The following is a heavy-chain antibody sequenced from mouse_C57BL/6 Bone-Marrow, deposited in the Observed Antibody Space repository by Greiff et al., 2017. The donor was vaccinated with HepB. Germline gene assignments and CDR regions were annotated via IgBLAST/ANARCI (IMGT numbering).Heavy chain of an antibody. CDR1: GFTFSSYT. V-gene: IGHV5-9*01. CDR2: ISGGGGNT. Sequence: EVQGVESGGGLVKPGGSLKLSCAASGFTFSSYTMSWVRQTPEKGLEWVATISGGGGNTYYPDSVKGRSTFTRDNAKNTLYLQMSSLTSEDTALYYCARRYYYGSSSYYFDYWGQGTTLTVSS. CDR3: ARRYYYGSSSYYFDY. J-gene: IGHJ2*01. D-gene: IGHD1-1*01.